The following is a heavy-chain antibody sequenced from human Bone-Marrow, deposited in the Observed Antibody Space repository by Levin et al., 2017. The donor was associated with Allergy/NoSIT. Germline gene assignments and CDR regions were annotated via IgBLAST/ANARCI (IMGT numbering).Heavy chain of an antibody. CDR1: GYDFNRYG. CDR3: ARARANYASGSFPLDY. D-gene: IGHD3-10*01. V-gene: IGHV1-18*01. J-gene: IGHJ4*02. Sequence: GESLKISCEASGYDFNRYGITWVRQAPGQGLEWMGWISAYNGNTEYAQKFQGRVTMTTDTSTSTAYMELRSLTSDDTAVYYCARARANYASGSFPLDYWGQGTLVTVSS. CDR2: ISAYNGNT.